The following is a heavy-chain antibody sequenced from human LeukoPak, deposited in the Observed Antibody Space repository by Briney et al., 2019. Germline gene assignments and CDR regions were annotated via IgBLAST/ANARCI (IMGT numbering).Heavy chain of an antibody. J-gene: IGHJ1*01. CDR2: IFASGSTT. CDR3: AKQLGYCSDGSCYFPH. V-gene: IGHV3-23*05. D-gene: IGHD2-15*01. Sequence: GGSLRLSCAASGFTFSGYAMNWVRQAPGKGLEWVSLIFASGSTTKYADSVQGRFTISSDNSKSTLCLQMNSLRAEDTAVYYCAKQLGYCSDGSCYFPHWGQGTLVTVSS. CDR1: GFTFSGYA.